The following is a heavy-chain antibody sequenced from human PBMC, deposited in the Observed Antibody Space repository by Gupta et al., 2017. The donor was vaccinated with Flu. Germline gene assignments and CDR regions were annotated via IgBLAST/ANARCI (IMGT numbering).Heavy chain of an antibody. CDR2: ISWNSGSI. CDR3: AKATRKWELREGFDY. V-gene: IGHV3-9*01. Sequence: EVQLVESGGGLVQPGRSLRLSCAASGFTFDDYAMHWVRQAPGKGLEWVSGISWNSGSIGYADSVKGRFTISRDNAKNSLYLQMNSLRAEDTALYYCAKATRKWELREGFDYWGQGTLVTVSS. CDR1: GFTFDDYA. D-gene: IGHD1-26*01. J-gene: IGHJ4*02.